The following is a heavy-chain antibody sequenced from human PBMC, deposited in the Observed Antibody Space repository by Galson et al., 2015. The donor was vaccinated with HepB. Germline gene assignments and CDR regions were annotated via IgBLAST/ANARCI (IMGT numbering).Heavy chain of an antibody. Sequence: SVKVSCKASGGTFSNFAISWVRQAPGQGLEWVGQIILIFGIANYPQKFRGTVTITADESTSTAYMELSSLRSEDTAVYYCARGVMTPVVNAFDIWGQGTMVTVSS. J-gene: IGHJ3*02. D-gene: IGHD2-21*02. CDR3: ARGVMTPVVNAFDI. CDR1: GGTFSNFA. CDR2: IILIFGIA. V-gene: IGHV1-69*13.